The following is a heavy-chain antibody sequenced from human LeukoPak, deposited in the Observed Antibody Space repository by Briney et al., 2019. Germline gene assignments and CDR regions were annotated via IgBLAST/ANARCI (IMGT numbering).Heavy chain of an antibody. V-gene: IGHV3-20*04. D-gene: IGHD2-2*03. Sequence: GGSLRLSCAASGFTFDDYGMSWVRQAPGKGLEWVSGINWNGGSTGYADSVKGRFTISRDNAENSLYLQMNSLRAEDTALYYCAREGGYCSSTSCYPYWGQGTLVTVSS. J-gene: IGHJ4*02. CDR1: GFTFDDYG. CDR3: AREGGYCSSTSCYPY. CDR2: INWNGGST.